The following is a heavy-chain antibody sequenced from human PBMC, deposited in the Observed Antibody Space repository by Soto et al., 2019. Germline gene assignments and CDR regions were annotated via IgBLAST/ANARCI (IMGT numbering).Heavy chain of an antibody. CDR2: ISPMFGAA. Sequence: QVQLVQSGAEMKKPGSSVKVSCPSSGGTFNTYAMNWVRQAPGQGPEWMGDISPMFGAANYAPKFQGRVTITADESTGTSYMQLSSLTSEDTALYFCAREVQVHTPAFVYWGQGPLVTVSS. CDR3: AREVQVHTPAFVY. J-gene: IGHJ4*02. CDR1: GGTFNTYA. D-gene: IGHD3-10*01. V-gene: IGHV1-69*19.